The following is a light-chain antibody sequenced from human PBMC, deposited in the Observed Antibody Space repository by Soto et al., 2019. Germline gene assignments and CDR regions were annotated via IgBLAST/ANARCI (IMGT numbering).Light chain of an antibody. V-gene: IGKV3-20*01. CDR2: DAS. Sequence: IFLSQSPSTPCLSPRGRPPPSSRGSQNVSRNFLAWYQQRPGQAPRLLIYDASRRATGFPDRFSGSGSGTDFTPTISRLETEDFAVYYCQQYDNSPRTFGQGTKVDIK. CDR1: QNVSRNF. CDR3: QQYDNSPRT. J-gene: IGKJ1*01.